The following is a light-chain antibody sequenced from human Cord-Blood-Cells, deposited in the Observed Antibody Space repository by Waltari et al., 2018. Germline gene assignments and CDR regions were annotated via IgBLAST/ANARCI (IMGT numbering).Light chain of an antibody. V-gene: IGLV2-8*01. J-gene: IGLJ1*01. CDR2: EVS. CDR3: SSYAGSNNYD. CDR1: SRDVGGYNY. Sequence: QSALTQPPSASGSPGQSVTISCTGTSRDVGGYNYVSWYQQHPGKAPNLMIYEVSKRPSGVPDRCAGAKSGNTASLTVSGLQAEDEADYYCSSYAGSNNYDFGTGTKVTVL.